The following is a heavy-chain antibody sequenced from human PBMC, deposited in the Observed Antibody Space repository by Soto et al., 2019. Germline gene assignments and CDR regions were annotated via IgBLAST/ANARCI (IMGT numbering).Heavy chain of an antibody. V-gene: IGHV3-7*01. J-gene: IGHJ5*02. D-gene: IGHD3-22*01. Sequence: PGGSLRLSCAASGFSFSNVWMTWVRQAPGKGLECLACINPDGSEKYYVDSVKGRFTVSRDNAKNTLYLQMNSLRAEDTAVYYCARDRSITMIVDEKGISWFDPWGQGTLVTVSS. CDR1: GFSFSNVW. CDR2: INPDGSEK. CDR3: ARDRSITMIVDEKGISWFDP.